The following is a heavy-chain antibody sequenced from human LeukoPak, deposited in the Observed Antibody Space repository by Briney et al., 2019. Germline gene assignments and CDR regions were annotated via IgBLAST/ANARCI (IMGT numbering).Heavy chain of an antibody. CDR1: GYTFTSYY. V-gene: IGHV1-8*02. CDR3: ARAYSSGWYKIYYYYYMDV. D-gene: IGHD6-19*01. J-gene: IGHJ6*03. Sequence: AASVKVSCKASGYTFTSYYMHWVRQAPGQGLEWMGWMNPNSGNTGYAQKFQGRVTMTRNTSISTAYMELSSLRSEDTAVYYCARAYSSGWYKIYYYYYMDVWGKGTTVTISS. CDR2: MNPNSGNT.